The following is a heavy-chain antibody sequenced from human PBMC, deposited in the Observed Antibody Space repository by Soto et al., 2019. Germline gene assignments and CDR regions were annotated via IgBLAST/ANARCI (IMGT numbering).Heavy chain of an antibody. J-gene: IGHJ4*02. Sequence: SETLSLTCTFSGGSISSYYWSWIRQPPGKGLEWIGYIYYSGSTNYNPSPKSRVTISVDTSKNQFSLKLSSVTAADTAVYYCARGYDYGGNVDYWGQGTLVTVSS. D-gene: IGHD4-17*01. V-gene: IGHV4-59*01. CDR1: GGSISSYY. CDR3: ARGYDYGGNVDY. CDR2: IYYSGST.